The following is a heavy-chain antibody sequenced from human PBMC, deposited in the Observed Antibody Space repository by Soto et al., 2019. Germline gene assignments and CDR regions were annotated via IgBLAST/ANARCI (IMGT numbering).Heavy chain of an antibody. CDR2: INHSGST. CDR3: ARGGGHSSSWYRVYGMDV. V-gene: IGHV4-34*01. D-gene: IGHD6-13*01. CDR1: GGSFSGYY. J-gene: IGHJ6*02. Sequence: SETLSLTCAVYGGSFSGYYWSWIRQPPGKGLEWIGEINHSGSTNYNPSLKSRVTISVDTSKNQFSLKLSSVTAADTAVYYCARGGGHSSSWYRVYGMDVWGQGTTVTVSS.